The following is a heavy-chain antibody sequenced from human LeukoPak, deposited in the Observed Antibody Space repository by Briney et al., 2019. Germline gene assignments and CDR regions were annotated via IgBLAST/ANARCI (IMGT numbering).Heavy chain of an antibody. V-gene: IGHV4-30-4*02. D-gene: IGHD1-26*01. CDR2: IFYSGNT. CDR3: ARGRSNYYGMDV. J-gene: IGHJ6*02. Sequence: PSETLSLTCTVSGGSISCGDYYWSWIRQPPGKGLKWIGYIFYSGNTYYNPSLKSRVTMSVDTSKNLFSLKVSSVTAADTAVYYCARGRSNYYGMDVWGQGTTVTVSS. CDR1: GGSISCGDYY.